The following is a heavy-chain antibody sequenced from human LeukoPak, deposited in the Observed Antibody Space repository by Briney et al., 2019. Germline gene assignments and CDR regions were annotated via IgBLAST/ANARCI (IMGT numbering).Heavy chain of an antibody. Sequence: GRSLRLSCAASGFTFSSYGMHWVRQAPGKGLEWVAVIWYDGSNKYYAGSVKGRFTISRDNSKNTLYLQMNSLRAEDTAVYYCARAKLRGGAFDIWGQGTMVTVSS. CDR1: GFTFSSYG. CDR2: IWYDGSNK. J-gene: IGHJ3*02. CDR3: ARAKLRGGAFDI. V-gene: IGHV3-33*01. D-gene: IGHD1-26*01.